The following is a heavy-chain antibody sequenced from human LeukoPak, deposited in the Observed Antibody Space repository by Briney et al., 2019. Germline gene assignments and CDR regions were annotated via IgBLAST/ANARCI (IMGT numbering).Heavy chain of an antibody. CDR2: INPSGGST. V-gene: IGHV1-46*01. J-gene: IGHJ4*02. D-gene: IGHD4-17*01. CDR3: ARSHGDYGDYEALLDY. CDR1: GYTFASYY. Sequence: ASVKVSCKASGYTFASYYMHWVRQAPGQGLEWMGIINPSGGSTSYAQKFQGRVTMTRDTSTSTVYMELSSLRSEDTAVYYCARSHGDYGDYEALLDYWGQGTLVTVSS.